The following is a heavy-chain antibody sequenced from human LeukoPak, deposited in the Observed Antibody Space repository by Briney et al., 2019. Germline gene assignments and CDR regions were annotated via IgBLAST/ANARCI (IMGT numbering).Heavy chain of an antibody. V-gene: IGHV3-9*01. CDR1: GFTFDDYA. J-gene: IGHJ3*02. CDR3: AKDRTYAGSKGAFDI. Sequence: GGSLRLSCAASGFTFDDYAMHWVRQAPGKGLEWVSGISWSSGSIDYADSVKGRFTISRDNAKNSLYLQMNSLRAEDTALYYCAKDRTYAGSKGAFDIWGQGTMVTVSS. D-gene: IGHD5-12*01. CDR2: ISWSSGSI.